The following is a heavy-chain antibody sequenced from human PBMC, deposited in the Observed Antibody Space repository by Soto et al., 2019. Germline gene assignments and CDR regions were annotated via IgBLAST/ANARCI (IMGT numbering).Heavy chain of an antibody. CDR3: AKGRGVTRYYYGMDV. V-gene: IGHV3-23*01. CDR2: ISGSGGST. J-gene: IGHJ6*02. D-gene: IGHD2-21*02. Sequence: HPGGSLRLSCAASGFTFSSYAMSWVRQAPGKGLEWVSAISGSGGSTYYADSVKGRFTISRDNSKNTLYLQMNSLRAEDTAVYYCAKGRGVTRYYYGMDVWGQGTTVTVSS. CDR1: GFTFSSYA.